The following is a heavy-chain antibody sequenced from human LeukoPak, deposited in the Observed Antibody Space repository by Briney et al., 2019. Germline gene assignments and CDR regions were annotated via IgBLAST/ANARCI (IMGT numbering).Heavy chain of an antibody. CDR3: ARGIESYGDYGY. V-gene: IGHV4-59*01. CDR1: GGSISGYY. D-gene: IGHD4-17*01. CDR2: IYNSGSN. J-gene: IGHJ4*02. Sequence: SSETLSLTCTVSGGSISGYYWSWVRQPPGKGLEWIAYIYNSGSNNYNPSLKSGVNITIETTKNQFSLRLSSLTAADTAIYYCARGIESYGDYGYSGQGILVTVSS.